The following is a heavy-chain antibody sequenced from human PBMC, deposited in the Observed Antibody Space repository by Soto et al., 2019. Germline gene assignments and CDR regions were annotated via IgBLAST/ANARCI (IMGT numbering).Heavy chain of an antibody. CDR1: GFTFSNHG. J-gene: IGHJ5*02. V-gene: IGHV3-30*18. D-gene: IGHD4-17*01. Sequence: QVQLVGSGGGVVQPGRSLRLSCAASGFTFSNHGMHWVRQAPGKGLEWVAVISYHGNDKYYADSVKGRFTISRDNSKNTLFLQMNSLTAEDTPVYYCAKDHLPTTVTTPWFDPWGQGTLVTVSS. CDR3: AKDHLPTTVTTPWFDP. CDR2: ISYHGNDK.